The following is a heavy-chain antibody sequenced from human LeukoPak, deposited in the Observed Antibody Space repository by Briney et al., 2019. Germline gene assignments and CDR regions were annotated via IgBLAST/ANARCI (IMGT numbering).Heavy chain of an antibody. Sequence: NASETLSLTCTVSGGSISSSSYFWGWIRQPPGKGLEWIGNTYDNPSLKSRVIISVDTSKNQFSLKLSSVTAADTAVYYCAVLPWFGESPGNWGQGTLVTVSS. J-gene: IGHJ4*02. D-gene: IGHD3-10*01. V-gene: IGHV4-39*01. CDR1: GGSISSSSYF. CDR3: AVLPWFGESPGN. CDR2: T.